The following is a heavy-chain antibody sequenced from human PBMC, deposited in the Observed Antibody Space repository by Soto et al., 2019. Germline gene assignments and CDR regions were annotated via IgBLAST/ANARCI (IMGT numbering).Heavy chain of an antibody. J-gene: IGHJ4*02. V-gene: IGHV3-30-3*01. CDR2: ISYDGSNK. D-gene: IGHD2-15*01. Sequence: QVQLVESGGGVVQPGRSLRLSCAASGFTFSSYAMHWVRQAPGKGLEWVAVISYDGSNKYYADSVKGRFTISRDNSKNTLYLQMNSVRAEDTAVYYCARGNMVGSWGQGTLVTVSS. CDR1: GFTFSSYA. CDR3: ARGNMVGS.